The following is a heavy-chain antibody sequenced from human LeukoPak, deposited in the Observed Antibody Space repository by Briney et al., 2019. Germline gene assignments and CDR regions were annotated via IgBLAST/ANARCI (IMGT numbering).Heavy chain of an antibody. V-gene: IGHV3-30*18. Sequence: GGSLRLSCAASGFTFYSYGMHWVRQAPGKGLEWVALISYNGRNNYYADSVKGRFTISRDNSKNTLYLQVSSLRTEDAAVYFCAKDNRGYFDFWGQGTLVTVSS. CDR1: GFTFYSYG. J-gene: IGHJ4*02. CDR3: AKDNRGYFDF. CDR2: ISYNGRNN. D-gene: IGHD3-16*01.